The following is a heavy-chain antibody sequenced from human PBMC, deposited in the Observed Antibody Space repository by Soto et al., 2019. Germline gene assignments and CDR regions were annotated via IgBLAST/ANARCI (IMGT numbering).Heavy chain of an antibody. CDR2: IYHSGST. Sequence: SETLSLTCAVFGGSISSGGYSWSWIRQPPGKGLEWIGYIYHSGSTYYNPSLKSRVTISVDRSKNQFSLELSSVTAADTAVYYCAAGAIFGVVPLDYWGQGTLVTVSS. CDR1: GGSISSGGYS. D-gene: IGHD3-3*01. J-gene: IGHJ4*02. V-gene: IGHV4-30-2*01. CDR3: AAGAIFGVVPLDY.